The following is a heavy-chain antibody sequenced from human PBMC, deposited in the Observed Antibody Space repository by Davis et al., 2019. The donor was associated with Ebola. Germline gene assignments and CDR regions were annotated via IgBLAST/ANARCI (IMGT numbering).Heavy chain of an antibody. V-gene: IGHV4-59*01. Sequence: MPSETLSLTCTVSGGSISSYYWSWIRQPPGKGLEWIGYIYYSGSTNYNPSLKSRVTISVDTSKNQFSLSLSSVTAADTAVYYCARMPTVTADHWYFDLWGRGTLVAVSS. D-gene: IGHD4-17*01. CDR3: ARMPTVTADHWYFDL. CDR2: IYYSGST. CDR1: GGSISSYY. J-gene: IGHJ2*01.